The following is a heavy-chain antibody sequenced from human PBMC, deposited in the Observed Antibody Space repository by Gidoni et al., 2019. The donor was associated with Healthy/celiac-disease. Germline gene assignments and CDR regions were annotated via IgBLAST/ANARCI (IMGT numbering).Heavy chain of an antibody. Sequence: EVQLVESGGGLVQPGGSLRLSCAASVFTFSSNYMSWVRQAPGKGLEWVSVIYSGGSTYYSDSVKCRFTISRHNSKNTLYLQMNSLRAEDTAVYYCARDPSPWQYAFDIWGQGTMVTVSS. CDR3: ARDPSPWQYAFDI. V-gene: IGHV3-53*04. J-gene: IGHJ3*02. CDR2: IYSGGST. CDR1: VFTFSSNY. D-gene: IGHD2-2*01.